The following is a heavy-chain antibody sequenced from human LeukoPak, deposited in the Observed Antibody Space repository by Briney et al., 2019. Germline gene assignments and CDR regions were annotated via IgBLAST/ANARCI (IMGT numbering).Heavy chain of an antibody. Sequence: SVKVSCKASEGTFSSYAISWVRQAPGQGLEWMGGIIPIFGTANYAQKFQGRVTITADESTSTAYMELSSLRSEDTAVYYCAARPGCSSTSCYVVYWGQGTLVTVSS. CDR1: EGTFSSYA. CDR2: IIPIFGTA. J-gene: IGHJ4*02. V-gene: IGHV1-69*13. D-gene: IGHD2-2*01. CDR3: AARPGCSSTSCYVVY.